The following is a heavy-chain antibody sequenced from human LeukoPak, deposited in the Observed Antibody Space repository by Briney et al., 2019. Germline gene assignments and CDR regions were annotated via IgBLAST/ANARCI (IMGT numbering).Heavy chain of an antibody. V-gene: IGHV1-2*02. J-gene: IGHJ4*02. D-gene: IGHD1-7*01. CDR3: ARVRYNWNYYFDY. Sequence: ASVKVSCKASGYTFTGYYMYWVRQAPGQGLEWMGWINPNSGGTDYAQKFQGRVTMTRDTSISTAYMELSRLRSDDTAVYYCARVRYNWNYYFDYWGQGTLVTVSS. CDR2: INPNSGGT. CDR1: GYTFTGYY.